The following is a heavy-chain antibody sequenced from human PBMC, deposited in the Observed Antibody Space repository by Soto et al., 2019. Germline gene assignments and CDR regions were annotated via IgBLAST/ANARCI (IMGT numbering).Heavy chain of an antibody. V-gene: IGHV3-73*01. CDR3: TSKRMYFFDY. Sequence: EVQLVESGGGLVQPGGSLKLSCAASGFTFSGSAMHWVRQASGKGLEWVGRIRSKANSYATAYAASVKGRFTISRDDSKNTAYLQMNSLKTEDTAVYYCTSKRMYFFDYWGQGTLVTVSS. CDR2: IRSKANSYAT. D-gene: IGHD1-1*01. CDR1: GFTFSGSA. J-gene: IGHJ4*02.